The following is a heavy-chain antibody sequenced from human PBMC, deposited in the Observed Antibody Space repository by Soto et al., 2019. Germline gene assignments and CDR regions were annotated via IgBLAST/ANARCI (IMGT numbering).Heavy chain of an antibody. V-gene: IGHV4-59*01. CDR2: IYYSGST. J-gene: IGHJ5*02. Sequence: PSETLSLTCTVSGGSISSYYWSWIRQPPGKGLEWIGYIYYSGSTNYNPTLKSRVTISVDTSKNQFSLKLSSVTAADTAVYYCARAFGGSGRYSWFEPWGQGTLVTVSS. D-gene: IGHD3-10*01. CDR1: GGSISSYY. CDR3: ARAFGGSGRYSWFEP.